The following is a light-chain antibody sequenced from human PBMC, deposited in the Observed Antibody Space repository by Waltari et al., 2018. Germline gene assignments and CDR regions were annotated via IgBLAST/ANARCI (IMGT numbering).Light chain of an antibody. CDR1: QSIGFW. V-gene: IGKV1-5*01. CDR3: QQYNGYSSWT. J-gene: IGKJ1*01. CDR2: DAS. Sequence: DIQMTQFPSTLSASVGDRVSITCRASQSIGFWLAWYQQKPGKAPKLLIYDASALESGGPSRFSGSGSGTEFTLTISGLQADDYATYFCQQYNGYSSWTFGQGTQVEIK.